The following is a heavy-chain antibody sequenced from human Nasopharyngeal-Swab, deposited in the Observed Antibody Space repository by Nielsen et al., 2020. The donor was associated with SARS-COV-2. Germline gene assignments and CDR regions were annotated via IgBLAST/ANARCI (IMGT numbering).Heavy chain of an antibody. CDR2: IYYSGST. CDR1: GGSISSSSYY. J-gene: IGHJ3*02. V-gene: IGHV4-61*05. Sequence: SETLSLTCTVSGGSISSSSYYWSWIRQPPGKGLEWIGYIYYSGSTNYNPSLKSRVTISVDTSKNQFSLKLSSVTAADTAVHYCARHSYDFWSGLRGPDAFDIWGQGTMVTVSS. CDR3: ARHSYDFWSGLRGPDAFDI. D-gene: IGHD3-3*01.